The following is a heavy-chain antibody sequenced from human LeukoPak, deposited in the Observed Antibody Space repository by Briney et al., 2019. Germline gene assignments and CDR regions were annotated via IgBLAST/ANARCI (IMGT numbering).Heavy chain of an antibody. CDR2: INTDGSST. CDR3: TRDLTYYNIRLNSYYYYGMDV. Sequence: PGGSLRLSCEASGFTFSHYWMHWVRQPPGQGLVWVSRINTDGSSTTYADSVKGRFTISRDNAKNTLYLQMNGLRADDTAVYYCTRDLTYYNIRLNSYYYYGMDVWGQGTTVTVSS. V-gene: IGHV3-74*01. D-gene: IGHD3-10*01. J-gene: IGHJ6*02. CDR1: GFTFSHYW.